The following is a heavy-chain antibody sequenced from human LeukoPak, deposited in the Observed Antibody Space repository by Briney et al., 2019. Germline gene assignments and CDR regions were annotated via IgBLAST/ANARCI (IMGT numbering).Heavy chain of an antibody. CDR2: IIPIFGTA. J-gene: IGHJ6*03. CDR3: ASGNIAADYYYYMDV. V-gene: IGHV1-69*13. CDR1: GGTFISYA. Sequence: ASVKVSCKASGGTFISYAISWVRQAPGQGLEWMGGIIPIFGTANYAQKFQGRVTITADESTSTAYMELSSLRSEDTAVYYCASGNIAADYYYYMDVWGKGTTVTVSS. D-gene: IGHD6-13*01.